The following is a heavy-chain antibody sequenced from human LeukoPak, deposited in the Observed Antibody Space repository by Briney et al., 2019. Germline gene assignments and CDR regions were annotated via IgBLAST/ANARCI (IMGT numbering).Heavy chain of an antibody. CDR1: GFTVSNNY. CDR2: IYSGGTT. J-gene: IGHJ4*02. V-gene: IGHV3-66*01. D-gene: IGHD2-15*01. Sequence: QPGGSLRLSCAASGFTVSNNYMSWVRQAPGKGLEWVSVIYSGGTTYYADTVKCRFTISRDNSKNTLYLLMNSLRAEDTAVYYCARGGYCSGGNCYGYFDYGGQGTLVTVFS. CDR3: ARGGYCSGGNCYGYFDY.